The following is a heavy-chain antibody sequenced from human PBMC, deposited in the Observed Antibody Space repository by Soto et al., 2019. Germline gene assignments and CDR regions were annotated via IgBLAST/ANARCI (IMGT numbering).Heavy chain of an antibody. Sequence: QVQLVQSGAEVKKPGASVKVSCKTSGYTFTNYVINWVRQATGQGLEWMGWTNPKSGYTGSAQKFQGRVTMTRDSSIRTAYMELHSLTSEDTAVYYCARTAGALDYWGQGTLITVSS. CDR2: TNPKSGYT. D-gene: IGHD4-17*01. CDR3: ARTAGALDY. V-gene: IGHV1-8*01. CDR1: GYTFTNYV. J-gene: IGHJ4*02.